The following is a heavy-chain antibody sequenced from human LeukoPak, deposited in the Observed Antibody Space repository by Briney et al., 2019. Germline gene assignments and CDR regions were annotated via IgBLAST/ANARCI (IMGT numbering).Heavy chain of an antibody. CDR1: GFSVRSDH. D-gene: IGHD3-10*01. Sequence: PGGSLRLSCAASGFSVRSDHMSWVRQAPGKGPEWVSLFHSDGHIQYADSVKGRFTISKDESKNTVYLQMNGLRADDTAVYYCVKGRGGDWGQGTLVTVSS. CDR2: FHSDGHI. J-gene: IGHJ4*02. CDR3: VKGRGGD. V-gene: IGHV3-53*01.